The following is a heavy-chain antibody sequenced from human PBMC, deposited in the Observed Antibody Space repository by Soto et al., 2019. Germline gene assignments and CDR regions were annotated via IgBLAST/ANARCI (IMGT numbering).Heavy chain of an antibody. CDR2: IYYSGST. D-gene: IGHD3-10*01. Sequence: SETLSLTCTVSGGSISSSSYYWGWIRQPPGKGLEWIGSIYYSGSTYYNPSLKSRVTISVDTSKNQFSLKLSSVTAADTAVYYCARQVSMVGFDPWGQGTLVTV. CDR1: GGSISSSSYY. CDR3: ARQVSMVGFDP. V-gene: IGHV4-39*01. J-gene: IGHJ5*02.